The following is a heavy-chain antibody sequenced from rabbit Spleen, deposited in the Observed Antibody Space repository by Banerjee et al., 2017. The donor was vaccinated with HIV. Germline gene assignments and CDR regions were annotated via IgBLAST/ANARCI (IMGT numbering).Heavy chain of an antibody. D-gene: IGHD8-1*01. CDR3: ARDTGSSFSSYGMDL. Sequence: QSLEESGGDLVKPGASLTLTCTASGFSLSSGYDMCWVRQAPGKGLEWIGCIYTGTSGTADYANWAKGRFTISKTSSTTVTLQLTSLTVADTSTYFCARDTGSSFSSYGMDLWGPGTLVTVS. V-gene: IGHV1S40*01. CDR2: IYTGTSGTA. CDR1: GFSLSSGYD. J-gene: IGHJ6*01.